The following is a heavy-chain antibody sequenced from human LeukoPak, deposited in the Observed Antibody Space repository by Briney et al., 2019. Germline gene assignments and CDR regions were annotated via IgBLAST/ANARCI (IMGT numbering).Heavy chain of an antibody. CDR2: IFASGST. CDR1: GGSISSGNFY. CDR3: ARGGSYWTFDY. V-gene: IGHV4-61*02. Sequence: PSETLSLTCTVSGGSISSGNFYWSWIRQPAGKGLEWIGRIFASGSTDYNPTLRCRVTISVDTSRYQFSLKLTSVTAADPAVYYCARGGSYWTFDYWGQGALVTVSS. J-gene: IGHJ4*02. D-gene: IGHD1-26*01.